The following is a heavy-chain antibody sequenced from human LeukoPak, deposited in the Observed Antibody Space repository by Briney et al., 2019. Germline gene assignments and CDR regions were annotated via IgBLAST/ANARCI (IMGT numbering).Heavy chain of an antibody. CDR3: ARGERLGPDY. CDR1: GYSISSGYY. V-gene: IGHV4-38-2*02. D-gene: IGHD3-9*01. J-gene: IGHJ4*02. CDR2: IYHSGST. Sequence: PSETLSLTCTVSGYSISSGYYWGWIRQPPGKGLEWIGSIYHSGSTNYNPSLKSRVTISVDKSKNQFSLKVSSATAADTAVYYCARGERLGPDYWGPGTLVTVSS.